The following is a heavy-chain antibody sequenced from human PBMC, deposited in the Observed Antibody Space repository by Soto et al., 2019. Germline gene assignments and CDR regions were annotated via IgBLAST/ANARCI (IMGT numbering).Heavy chain of an antibody. Sequence: SETWSLTCPVSGGSITSGYYYWNWIRQPPGKGLEWIGYINYSGNTYRNPYLKSRVTISADTSKNHFSLKLSSVTAADTAVYYCARVQVTGTSDGFDIWGQGTMV. J-gene: IGHJ3*02. D-gene: IGHD1-7*01. V-gene: IGHV4-30-4*01. CDR2: INYSGNT. CDR3: ARVQVTGTSDGFDI. CDR1: GGSITSGYYY.